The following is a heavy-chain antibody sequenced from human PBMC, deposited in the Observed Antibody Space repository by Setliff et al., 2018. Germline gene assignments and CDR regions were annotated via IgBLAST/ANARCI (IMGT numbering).Heavy chain of an antibody. J-gene: IGHJ4*02. V-gene: IGHV3-7*01. Sequence: LRLSCAASGFTYSDYWMSWVRQAPGKGLEWVANIKLDGSEKQYVDSVKGRFTISRDNANNSMSLQMNSLRAEDSGVYYCTRALAEGSPAYWGQGTLVTVSS. CDR3: TRALAEGSPAY. CDR1: GFTYSDYW. CDR2: IKLDGSEK. D-gene: IGHD2-15*01.